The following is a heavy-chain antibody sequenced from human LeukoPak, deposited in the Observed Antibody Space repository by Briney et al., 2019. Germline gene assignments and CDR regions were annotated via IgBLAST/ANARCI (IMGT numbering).Heavy chain of an antibody. J-gene: IGHJ3*02. CDR2: ISSSSSTI. CDR3: ARDRDCSSTSCFNAFDI. Sequence: GGSLRLSCAASGFTFSSYSMNWVRQAPGKGLEWVSYISSSSSTIYYADSVKGRFTISRDNSKNTLYLQMNSLRAEDTAVYYCARDRDCSSTSCFNAFDIWGQGTVVTVSS. CDR1: GFTFSSYS. D-gene: IGHD2-2*01. V-gene: IGHV3-48*01.